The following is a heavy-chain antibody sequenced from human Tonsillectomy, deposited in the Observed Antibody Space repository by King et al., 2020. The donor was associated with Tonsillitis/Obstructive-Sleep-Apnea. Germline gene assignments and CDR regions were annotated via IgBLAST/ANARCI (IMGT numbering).Heavy chain of an antibody. D-gene: IGHD6-13*01. CDR2: IIPIFGTA. Sequence: VQLVESGAEVKKPGSSVKVSCKASGGTFSSYAISWVRQAPVQGLEWIGGIIPIFGTANYAEKFQGSVTITADESTSTAYMELGSLRSEDTAVYYCARDPSLSGIARARWFDPWGQGTLVTVSS. V-gene: IGHV1-69*01. CDR3: ARDPSLSGIARARWFDP. J-gene: IGHJ5*02. CDR1: GGTFSSYA.